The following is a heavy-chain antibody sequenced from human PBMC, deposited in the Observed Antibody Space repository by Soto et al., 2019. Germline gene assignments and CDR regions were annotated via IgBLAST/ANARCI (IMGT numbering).Heavy chain of an antibody. Sequence: SVKVSCKASRYTFTAYFIHWVRQAPGQGLEWMGWINPNNGDTGYAEKFLGRLTMTRDTSINTAYMELNRLRSDDTAVYYCARESYNWNYDYWGQGSLVTVSS. CDR2: INPNNGDT. D-gene: IGHD1-20*01. CDR1: RYTFTAYF. CDR3: ARESYNWNYDY. J-gene: IGHJ4*02. V-gene: IGHV1-2*02.